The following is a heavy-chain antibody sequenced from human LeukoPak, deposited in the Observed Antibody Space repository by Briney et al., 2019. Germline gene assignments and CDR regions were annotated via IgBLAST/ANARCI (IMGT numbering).Heavy chain of an antibody. CDR3: ARGNSPLGYCSSTSCYDFDY. D-gene: IGHD2-2*01. CDR1: GGTFSSYA. CDR2: AIPIFGTA. J-gene: IGHJ4*02. V-gene: IGHV1-69*13. Sequence: SVKVSCKASGGTFSSYAISWVRQAPGQGLKWMGGAIPIFGTANYAQKFQGRVTITADESTSTAYMELSSLRSEDTAVYYCARGNSPLGYCSSTSCYDFDYWGQGTLVTVSS.